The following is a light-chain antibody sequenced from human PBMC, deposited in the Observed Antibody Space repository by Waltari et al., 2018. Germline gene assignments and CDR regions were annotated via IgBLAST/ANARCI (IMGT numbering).Light chain of an antibody. CDR2: EVP. J-gene: IGLJ1*01. V-gene: IGLV2-14*03. CDR3: SSYTRTTTLYV. CDR1: SSSVGSYNY. Sequence: QSALTQPASVSGYPGQSITISCTGTSSSVGSYNYVSWYQQHPGQAPNLLIVEVPDRPSVFSNRFSGSKSGNTASLTISGLQAEDEADYYCSSYTRTTTLYVFGTGTKVTVL.